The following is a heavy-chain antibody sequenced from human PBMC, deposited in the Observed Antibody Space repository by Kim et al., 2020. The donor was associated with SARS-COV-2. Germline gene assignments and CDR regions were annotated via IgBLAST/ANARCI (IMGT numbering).Heavy chain of an antibody. J-gene: IGHJ1*01. V-gene: IGHV4-59*08. CDR1: GDSISSYY. Sequence: SETLSLTCIVSGDSISSYYWSWIRQPPGKALEWIGHISNSGSTDYSPSLKGRVTISVDTSKNQFSLQLRSVTAADTAVYFCARQDVQLVPAAQQYF. CDR3: ARQDVQLVPAAQQYF. D-gene: IGHD2-2*01. CDR2: ISNSGST.